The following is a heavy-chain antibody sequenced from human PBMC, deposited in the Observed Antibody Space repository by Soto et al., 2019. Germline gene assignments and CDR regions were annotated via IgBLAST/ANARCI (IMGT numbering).Heavy chain of an antibody. D-gene: IGHD3-10*01. V-gene: IGHV4-59*01. CDR1: GGSISSYY. J-gene: IGHJ4*02. Sequence: SETLSLTCTVSGGSISSYYWSWIRQPPGKGLEWIGYIYYSGSTNYNPSLKSRVTISVDTSKNQFSLKLSSVTAADTAVYYCARDIARRPTRGLGFDYWGQGTLVTVSS. CDR3: ARDIARRPTRGLGFDY. CDR2: IYYSGST.